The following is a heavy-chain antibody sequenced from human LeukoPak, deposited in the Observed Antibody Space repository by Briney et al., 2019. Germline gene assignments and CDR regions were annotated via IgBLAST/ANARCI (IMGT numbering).Heavy chain of an antibody. CDR2: IYYSGST. CDR3: ARERDSGSPDAFDI. Sequence: SETLSLTCSVSGGSISTYYWSWIRQPPGKGLEWIGYIYYSGSTNYNPSLKSRVTISVDTSKNQFSLKLSSVTAADTAVYYCARERDSGSPDAFDIWGPGTMVTVSS. CDR1: GGSISTYY. D-gene: IGHD3-10*01. J-gene: IGHJ3*02. V-gene: IGHV4-59*01.